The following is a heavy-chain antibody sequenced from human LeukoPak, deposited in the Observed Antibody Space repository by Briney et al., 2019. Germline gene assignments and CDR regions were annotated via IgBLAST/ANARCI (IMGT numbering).Heavy chain of an antibody. CDR1: GGSISSSSYY. V-gene: IGHV4-39*07. Sequence: SETLSLTCTVSGGSISSSSYYWGWIRQPPGKGLEWIGSIYYSGSTNYNPSLKSRVTISVDTSKNQFSLKLSSVTAADTAVYYCASYPAYYDFWSGYRNNYYYYGMDVWGQGTTVTVSS. J-gene: IGHJ6*02. D-gene: IGHD3-3*01. CDR2: IYYSGST. CDR3: ASYPAYYDFWSGYRNNYYYYGMDV.